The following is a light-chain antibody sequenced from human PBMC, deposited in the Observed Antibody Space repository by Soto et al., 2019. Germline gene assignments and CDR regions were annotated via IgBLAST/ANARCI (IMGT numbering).Light chain of an antibody. V-gene: IGKV1-33*01. Sequence: DIQMTQSPSSLSASVGDRVTISCQASQHINNYLNWYQRKPGEAPKLLIYDASRLQPGVPSRFRGSGYWTHFTFTISSLQPEDIATYYCQQYDKLPLTFGGGTEVEIK. CDR1: QHINNY. CDR2: DAS. CDR3: QQYDKLPLT. J-gene: IGKJ4*01.